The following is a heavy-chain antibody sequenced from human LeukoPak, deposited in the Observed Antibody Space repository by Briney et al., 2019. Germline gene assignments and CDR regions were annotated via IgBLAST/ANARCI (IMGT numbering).Heavy chain of an antibody. Sequence: SQTLSLTCTVSRGSISSAGYYWSWIRQPAGKGLEWIGRVYTSGSTNYNPSLKSRVTISLDTSNKQFSLKLSSVTAADTAVYYCARGSNWNSYDYWGQGTLVTVSS. V-gene: IGHV4-61*02. CDR3: ARGSNWNSYDY. CDR2: VYTSGST. J-gene: IGHJ4*02. D-gene: IGHD1-1*01. CDR1: RGSISSAGYY.